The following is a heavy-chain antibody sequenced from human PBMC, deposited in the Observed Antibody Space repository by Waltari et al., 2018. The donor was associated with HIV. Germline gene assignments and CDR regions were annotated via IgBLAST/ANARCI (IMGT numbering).Heavy chain of an antibody. V-gene: IGHV1-18*01. J-gene: IGHJ5*02. CDR1: GYIFTNFG. CDR3: AKSTYYYDNTDRWFDP. Sequence: VQLLQSGADVKEPGASVRVSCKASGYIFTNFGISWVRQAPGQGLEWMGGVRTQNENKKDAPKLKGRGTMTADTSTNTAYMELRSLISDDSAMYYGAKSTYYYDNTDRWFDPWGQGTLVTVSS. D-gene: IGHD3-22*01. CDR2: VRTQNENK.